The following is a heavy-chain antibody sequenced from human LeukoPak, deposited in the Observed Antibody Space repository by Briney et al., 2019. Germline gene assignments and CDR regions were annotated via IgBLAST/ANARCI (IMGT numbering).Heavy chain of an antibody. CDR1: GYNFTTYW. CDR2: IHPDDSDT. D-gene: IGHD3-9*01. V-gene: IGHV5-51*01. Sequence: GESLKISCKVSGYNFTTYWIAWVRQMPGKGLECMGIIHPDDSDTRYSPSFEGQVTISADKSISTAYLQWSSLKASDTAMYYCATLLRYFDWLPLDAFDIWGQGTMVTVSS. J-gene: IGHJ3*02. CDR3: ATLLRYFDWLPLDAFDI.